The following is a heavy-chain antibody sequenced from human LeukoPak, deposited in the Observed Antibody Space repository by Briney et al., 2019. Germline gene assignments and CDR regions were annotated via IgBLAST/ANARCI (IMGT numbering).Heavy chain of an antibody. CDR2: IYPNGGST. D-gene: IGHD6-19*01. CDR3: TKDVVPDSGWDPDY. Sequence: GESLRLSCAASGFTFSTYSMTWVRQGPGKGLEWVSSIYPNGGSTFYADSVKGRFTISRDNSKNTLYLQMSSLRTEDTAIYYCTKDVVPDSGWDPDYWGQGTLVTVSS. CDR1: GFTFSTYS. J-gene: IGHJ4*02. V-gene: IGHV3-23*01.